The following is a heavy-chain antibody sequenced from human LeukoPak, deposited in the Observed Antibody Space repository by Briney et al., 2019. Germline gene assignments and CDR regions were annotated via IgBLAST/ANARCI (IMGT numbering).Heavy chain of an antibody. D-gene: IGHD3-10*01. V-gene: IGHV3-7*03. J-gene: IGHJ3*02. CDR3: ARDWVAGVPFDAFDI. CDR2: IKEDGSEK. CDR1: GFTLSSYG. Sequence: GGSRRPSCAASGFTLSSYGRRWVRQPQGKGLKWVANIKEDGSEKYYVDSVKGRFTISRDNAQNSVYLHMNSLTAEDTALYYCARDWVAGVPFDAFDIWGQGTMVSVSS.